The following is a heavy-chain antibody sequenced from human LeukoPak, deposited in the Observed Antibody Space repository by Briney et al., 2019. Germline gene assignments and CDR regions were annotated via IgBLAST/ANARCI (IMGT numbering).Heavy chain of an antibody. CDR1: GFTFSTSG. J-gene: IGHJ2*01. CDR2: IWFDGSNK. CDR3: ARDSTGYWYFDL. V-gene: IGHV3-33*01. D-gene: IGHD3-3*02. Sequence: PGGSLRLSCAASGFTFSTSGMHWVRQAPGKGLEWVAVIWFDGSNKHYADSVKGRFTISRDNSKNTLYLQMNSLRAEDTAVYYCARDSTGYWYFDLWGRGTLVSVSS.